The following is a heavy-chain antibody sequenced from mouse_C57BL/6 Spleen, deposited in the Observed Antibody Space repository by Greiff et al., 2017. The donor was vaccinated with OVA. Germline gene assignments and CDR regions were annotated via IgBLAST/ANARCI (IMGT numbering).Heavy chain of an antibody. CDR2: IDPSDSYT. CDR1: GYTFTSYW. V-gene: IGHV1-59*01. Sequence: QVQLQQPGAELVRPGTSVKLSCKASGYTFTSYWMHWVKQRPGQGLEWIGVIDPSDSYTNYNQKFKGKATLTVDTSSSTAYMQLSSLTSEDSAVYYCARRGEKGYFDYWGQGTTLTVSS. J-gene: IGHJ2*01. CDR3: ARRGEKGYFDY.